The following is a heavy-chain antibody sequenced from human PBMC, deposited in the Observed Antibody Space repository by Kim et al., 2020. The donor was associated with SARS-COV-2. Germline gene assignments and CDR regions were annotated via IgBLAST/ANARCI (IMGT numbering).Heavy chain of an antibody. CDR3: ASGGRTNCYG. D-gene: IGHD2-2*01. V-gene: IGHV3-74*01. J-gene: IGHJ4*02. Sequence: NTSYANSVKGRFTISRNNVKNTLNLHMNSLRAVDTAVYYCASGGRTNCYGWGEGTLVRVSS. CDR2: NT.